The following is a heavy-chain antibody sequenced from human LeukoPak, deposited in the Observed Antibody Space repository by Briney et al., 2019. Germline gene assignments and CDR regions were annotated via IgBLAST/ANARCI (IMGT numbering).Heavy chain of an antibody. CDR1: AFTFNSYA. J-gene: IGHJ6*03. Sequence: GGSLRLPCAASAFTFNSYAMHWVRQAPGKGLEWVAIISFDGSNKYYADSVKGRFTISRDNSKNTLYLQMNSLRAEDTAVYYCAREVSIVVVPAAPPSYMDVWGKGTTVTVSS. D-gene: IGHD2-2*01. V-gene: IGHV3-30-3*01. CDR2: ISFDGSNK. CDR3: AREVSIVVVPAAPPSYMDV.